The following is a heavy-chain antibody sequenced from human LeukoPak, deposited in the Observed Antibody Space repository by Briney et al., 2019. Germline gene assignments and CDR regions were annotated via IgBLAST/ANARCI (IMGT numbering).Heavy chain of an antibody. CDR2: IIPIFGTA. Sequence: SVKVSCKASGGTFSSYAISWVRQAPGQGLEWMGGIIPIFGTANYAQKFQGRVTMTRDTSTSTVYMELSSLRSEDTAVYYCAREIAAAGSGFDYWGQGTLVTVSS. J-gene: IGHJ4*02. CDR1: GGTFSSYA. V-gene: IGHV1-69*05. CDR3: AREIAAAGSGFDY. D-gene: IGHD6-13*01.